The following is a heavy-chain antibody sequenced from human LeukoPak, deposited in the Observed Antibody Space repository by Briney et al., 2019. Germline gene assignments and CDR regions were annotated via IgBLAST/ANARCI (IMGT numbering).Heavy chain of an antibody. CDR1: GFTFSSYA. V-gene: IGHV3-23*01. CDR2: ISGSGGST. J-gene: IGHJ4*02. D-gene: IGHD4-17*01. CDR3: AKLLTTVTTPYFDY. Sequence: GASLRLSCAASGFTFSSYALSWVRQAPGKGLEWVSAISGSGGSTYYADSVKGRFTISRDNSKNTLYLQMNSLRAEDTAVYYCAKLLTTVTTPYFDYWGQGTLVTVSS.